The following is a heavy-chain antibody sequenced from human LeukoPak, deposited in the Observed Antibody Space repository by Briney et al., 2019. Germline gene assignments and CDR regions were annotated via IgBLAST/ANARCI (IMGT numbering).Heavy chain of an antibody. CDR1: GGSISSYY. V-gene: IGHV4-4*07. CDR2: IYTSGST. Sequence: SETLSLTCTVSGGSISSYYWSWIRQPAGKGLEWIGRIYTSGSTNYNPSLKSRVTMSVDTSKNQFSLKLNSVTAADTAVYYCARGLRYYDSSGYRTGYWFDPWGQGTLVTVSS. J-gene: IGHJ5*02. D-gene: IGHD3-22*01. CDR3: ARGLRYYDSSGYRTGYWFDP.